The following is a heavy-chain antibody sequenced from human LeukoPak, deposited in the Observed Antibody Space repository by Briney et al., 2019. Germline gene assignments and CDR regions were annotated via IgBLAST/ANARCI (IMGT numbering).Heavy chain of an antibody. V-gene: IGHV1-2*02. CDR2: INPKSGAT. D-gene: IGHD7-27*01. Sequence: GASVKVSCRASGYSFTDYYVHWVRQAPGQGLEWMAWINPKSGATAYAQKLQGRATVTGDTSISTAYFELRSLRSDDTAVYYCVRDLTGDPEGGDYWGQGTLITVSS. CDR3: VRDLTGDPEGGDY. J-gene: IGHJ4*02. CDR1: GYSFTDYY.